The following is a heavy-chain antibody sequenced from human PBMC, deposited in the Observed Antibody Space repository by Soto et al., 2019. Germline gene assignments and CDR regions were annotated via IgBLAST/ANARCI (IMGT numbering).Heavy chain of an antibody. Sequence: SETLSLTCTLSGGSISSSSYYWGWIRQPPGKGLEWIGSIYYSGSTYYNPSLKSRVTISVDTSKNQFSLKLSSVTAADTAVYYCASFSRSDTTRFGDYYYYYGMDVWGQGTTVTVSS. CDR2: IYYSGST. D-gene: IGHD3-10*01. CDR1: GGSISSSSYY. CDR3: ASFSRSDTTRFGDYYYYYGMDV. J-gene: IGHJ6*02. V-gene: IGHV4-39*01.